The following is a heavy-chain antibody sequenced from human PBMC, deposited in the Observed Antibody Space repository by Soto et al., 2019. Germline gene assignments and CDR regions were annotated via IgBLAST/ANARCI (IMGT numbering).Heavy chain of an antibody. D-gene: IGHD3-10*01. CDR1: GGSVGSYY. CDR2: GHFSGDT. Sequence: SETLSLTCSVSGGSVGSYYWSWVRQAPGKGLEWIGFGHFSGDTRYNLSLRRRVTISIDTYRNRLSLKLTSVTAADTAVYYCARESAGSGRNNWFDPWGQGVLVTVSS. J-gene: IGHJ5*02. CDR3: ARESAGSGRNNWFDP. V-gene: IGHV4-59*02.